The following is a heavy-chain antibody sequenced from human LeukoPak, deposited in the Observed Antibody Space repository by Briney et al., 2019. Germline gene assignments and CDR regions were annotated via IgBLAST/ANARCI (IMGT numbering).Heavy chain of an antibody. CDR1: GGSISSSSYY. V-gene: IGHV4-39*01. CDR3: ASRRQLATWWSDP. J-gene: IGHJ5*02. Sequence: SETLSLTCTVSGGSISSSSYYWGWIRQPPGKGLEWIGSIYYSGRTYYNPSLKSRVTISIDTSKNEFSLELTSVTAADTAVYYCASRRQLATWWSDPWGQGTLVSVSS. CDR2: IYYSGRT. D-gene: IGHD6-6*01.